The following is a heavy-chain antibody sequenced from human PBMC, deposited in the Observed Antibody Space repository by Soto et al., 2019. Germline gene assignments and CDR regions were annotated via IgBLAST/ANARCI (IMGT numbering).Heavy chain of an antibody. CDR3: ARSSTIRPNFDY. CDR1: GGSISSSTYY. CDR2: IYYSGST. D-gene: IGHD2-2*01. V-gene: IGHV4-39*01. J-gene: IGHJ4*02. Sequence: SETLSLTCTVSGGSISSSTYYWGWIRQPPGKGLEWIGSIYYSGSTYYSPSLKSQVTISVDTSKNQFSLNLSSVTAADTAVYYCARSSTIRPNFDYWGQGTLVTVSS.